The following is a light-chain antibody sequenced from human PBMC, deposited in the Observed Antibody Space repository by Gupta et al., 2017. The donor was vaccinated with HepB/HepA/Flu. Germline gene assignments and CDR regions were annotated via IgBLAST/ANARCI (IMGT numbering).Light chain of an antibody. CDR3: SSYTSSSNLVV. Sequence: QSALTQPASVSRSPRHSITISCTGTSSDVGGYNYDSWYQQHPGKAPKLMIYDVSNRPSGVANRFSGAKSGNTASLTIAGLQAEDEDDYYCSSYTSSSNLVVFGGGTKLTVL. J-gene: IGLJ2*01. CDR2: DVS. CDR1: SSDVGGYNY. V-gene: IGLV2-14*03.